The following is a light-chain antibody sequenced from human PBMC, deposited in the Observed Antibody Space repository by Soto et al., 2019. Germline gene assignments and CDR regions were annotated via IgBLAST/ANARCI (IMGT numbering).Light chain of an antibody. V-gene: IGKV3-20*01. Sequence: VLTPSPGTLSLSPGERATLSCRASQSVSSSSLAWYQQKPGQAPRLLIYGASSRATGIPDRFSGSGSGTEFTLTISSLQPDDFATYYCQHYNSYSITFGQGTRLEIK. CDR3: QHYNSYSIT. CDR1: QSVSSSS. J-gene: IGKJ5*01. CDR2: GAS.